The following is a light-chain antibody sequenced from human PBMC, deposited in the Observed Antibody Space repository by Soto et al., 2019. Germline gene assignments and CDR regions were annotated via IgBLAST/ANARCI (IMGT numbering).Light chain of an antibody. V-gene: IGKV3-20*01. CDR2: GAS. CDR3: QQYGSAQS. J-gene: IGKJ1*01. CDR1: QSVSSSY. Sequence: EIVLTQSPGTLSLSPGERATLSCTASQSVSSSYLAWYQQKPGQAPRLPIYGASSRATGIPNMFSGSGSGTDFTLTISRLEPEDFAVYYCQQYGSAQSFGQATKVDIK.